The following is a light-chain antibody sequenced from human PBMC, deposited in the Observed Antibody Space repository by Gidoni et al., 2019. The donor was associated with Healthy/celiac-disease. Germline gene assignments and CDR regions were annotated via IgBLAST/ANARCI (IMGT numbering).Light chain of an antibody. V-gene: IGKV1-9*01. CDR2: AAS. CDR1: QGISSY. CDR3: QQLNSYPYT. J-gene: IGKJ2*01. Sequence: DIQLTQSPSFLSASVGDRVTITCRASQGISSYLAWYQHKPGKAPKLLIYAASTLQSGVPSRFSGSGSGTEFTLTISSLQPEDFATYYCQQLNSYPYTFGQXTKLEIK.